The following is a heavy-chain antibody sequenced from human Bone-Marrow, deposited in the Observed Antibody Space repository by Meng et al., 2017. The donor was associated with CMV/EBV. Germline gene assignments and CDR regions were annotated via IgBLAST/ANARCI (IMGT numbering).Heavy chain of an antibody. CDR3: TTDPSADIESP. CDR2: IKSKTDGGTT. V-gene: IGHV3-15*01. CDR1: GFTFSNAW. J-gene: IGHJ5*02. Sequence: ASGFTFSNAWMRWVRQAPGKGLEWVGRIKSKTDGGTTDYAAPVKGRFTISRDDSKNTLYLQMNSLKTEDTVVYYCTTDPSADIESPWGQGTLVTVSS. D-gene: IGHD2-15*01.